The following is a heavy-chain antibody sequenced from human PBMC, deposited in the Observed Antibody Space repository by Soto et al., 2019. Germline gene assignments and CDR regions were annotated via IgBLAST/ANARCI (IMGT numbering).Heavy chain of an antibody. CDR2: TSGSGDST. V-gene: IGHV3-23*01. Sequence: EVQLLESGGGLVQPGGSLRLSCAASGFTFSSYAMSWVRQAPGKGLEWVSVTSGSGDSTYYADSVKGRFTISRDNSKNTLYLQMNSLRAEDTAVYYCARVDTAMVFDYWGQGTLVTVSS. D-gene: IGHD5-18*01. J-gene: IGHJ4*02. CDR3: ARVDTAMVFDY. CDR1: GFTFSSYA.